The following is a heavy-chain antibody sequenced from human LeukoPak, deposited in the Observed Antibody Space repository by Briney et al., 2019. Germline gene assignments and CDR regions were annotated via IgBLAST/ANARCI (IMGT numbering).Heavy chain of an antibody. J-gene: IGHJ4*02. CDR1: GASISSSDW. D-gene: IGHD3-10*01. CDR2: IYYTGSR. V-gene: IGHV4-4*02. Sequence: SETLSLTCVVSGASISSSDWWSWVRQSPGKGLEWIGEIYYTGSRNYNPSLKSRVAMSVDKSKNQFSLKLSSVTAADTAVYYCARDSYYGSGEIDYWGQGTLVTVSS. CDR3: ARDSYYGSGEIDY.